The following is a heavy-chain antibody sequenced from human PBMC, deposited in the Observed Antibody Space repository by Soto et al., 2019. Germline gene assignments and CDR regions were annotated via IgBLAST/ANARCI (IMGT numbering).Heavy chain of an antibody. CDR2: FDPEDGET. CDR3: ASREGGWFGESNRDY. J-gene: IGHJ4*02. V-gene: IGHV1-24*01. CDR1: GYTLTELS. Sequence: VASVKVSCKVSGYTLTELSMHWVRQAPGKGLEWMGGFDPEDGETIYAQKFQGRVTMTEDTSTDTAYMELSSLRSEDTAVYYCASREGGWFGESNRDYWGQGTLVTVSS. D-gene: IGHD3-10*01.